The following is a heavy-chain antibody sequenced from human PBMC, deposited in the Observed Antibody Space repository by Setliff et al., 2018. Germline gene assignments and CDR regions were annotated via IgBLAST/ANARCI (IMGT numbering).Heavy chain of an antibody. CDR2: ITYDGET. CDR3: VREIRAWWNFSYMDV. J-gene: IGHJ6*03. V-gene: IGHV4-34*01. Sequence: ASETLSLTCSLHRVTFSGYYWAWIRQVPGKGLEWTGEITYDGETNYNPSLKSRVTISLDTSNLQFFLTLNSVTVADTAVYYCVREIRAWWNFSYMDVWGKGAPVTVSS. CDR1: RVTFSGYY. D-gene: IGHD2-8*02.